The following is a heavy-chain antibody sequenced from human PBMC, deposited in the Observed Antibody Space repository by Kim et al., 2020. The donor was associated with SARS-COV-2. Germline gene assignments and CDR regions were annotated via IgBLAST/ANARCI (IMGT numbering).Heavy chain of an antibody. J-gene: IGHJ6*02. CDR1: GFTFSSYG. V-gene: IGHV3-33*01. CDR3: ARVNPTGYVFTNYYYGMDV. Sequence: GGSLRLSCAASGFTFSSYGMHWVRQAPGKGLEWVAVIWYDGSNKYYADSVKGRFTISRDNSKNTLYLQMNSLRAEDTAVYYCARVNPTGYVFTNYYYGMDVWGQGTTVTVSS. D-gene: IGHD4-17*01. CDR2: IWYDGSNK.